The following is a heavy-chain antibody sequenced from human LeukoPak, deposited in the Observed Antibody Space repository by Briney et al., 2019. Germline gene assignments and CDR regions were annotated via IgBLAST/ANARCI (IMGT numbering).Heavy chain of an antibody. CDR1: GFTFDDYG. CDR2: INWNGGST. J-gene: IGHJ4*02. D-gene: IGHD3-9*01. V-gene: IGHV3-20*04. Sequence: GGSLRLSCADSGFTFDDYGMSWVRHAPGKGLEWVSGINWNGGSTGYADSVKGRFTISRDNAKNSLYLQMNSLRAEDTALYYCARGDILTGYYDYWGQGTLVTVSS. CDR3: ARGDILTGYYDY.